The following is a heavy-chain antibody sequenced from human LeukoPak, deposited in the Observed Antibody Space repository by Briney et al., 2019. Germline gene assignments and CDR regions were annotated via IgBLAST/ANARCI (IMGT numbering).Heavy chain of an antibody. CDR2: IIPIFGTA. Sequence: SVKVSCKASGGTFSSYAISWVRQAPGQGLEWMGGIIPIFGTANYAQKFQGRVTITADKSTSTAYMELSSLRPEDTAVYYCARGGYSGYDTYWGQGTLVTVSS. CDR3: ARGGYSGYDTY. D-gene: IGHD5-12*01. CDR1: GGTFSSYA. V-gene: IGHV1-69*06. J-gene: IGHJ4*02.